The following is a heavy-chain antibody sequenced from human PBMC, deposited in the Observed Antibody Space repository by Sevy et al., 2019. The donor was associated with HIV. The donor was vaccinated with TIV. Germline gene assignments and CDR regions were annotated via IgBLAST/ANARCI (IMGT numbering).Heavy chain of an antibody. V-gene: IGHV1-18*01. CDR3: ARAPSGSQGPGQYFHH. Sequence: ASVKVSCKASGYTFTNYHITWVRQAPGQGLEWMGWITAYNGNTNYAQRLQGRVTMTTDTSTSTAYMELRSLRSDVTAVYYCARAPSGSQGPGQYFHHWGQGTLVTVSS. CDR2: ITAYNGNT. D-gene: IGHD1-26*01. CDR1: GYTFTNYH. J-gene: IGHJ1*01.